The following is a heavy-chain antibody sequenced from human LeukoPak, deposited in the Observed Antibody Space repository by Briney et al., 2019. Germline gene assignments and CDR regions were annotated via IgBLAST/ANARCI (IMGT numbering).Heavy chain of an antibody. D-gene: IGHD2-8*01. CDR2: INPNTGAA. CDR1: GYTFTGYY. V-gene: IGHV1-2*06. CDR3: AREQGVASWFDP. J-gene: IGHJ5*02. Sequence: ASVTVSCKASGYTFTGYYIHWVRQAPGQGLEWMGRINPNTGAANYAQKFQGRVTMTRDTSISTVYMALSRLFPGDTAVFYCAREQGVASWFDPWGQGTLVTVSS.